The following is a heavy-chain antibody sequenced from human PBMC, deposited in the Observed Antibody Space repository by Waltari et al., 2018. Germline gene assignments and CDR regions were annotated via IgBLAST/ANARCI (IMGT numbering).Heavy chain of an antibody. Sequence: QLQLQESGPGLVKPSETLSLTCTVSGGSISSSSYYWGWNRQPPGKGLEWIGSIYYSGSTYNHPSLKGRVTISVDTSKNQFSLKLSSVTAADTAVYYCARRRKVRGAICDYWGQGTLVTVSS. CDR3: ARRRKVRGAICDY. D-gene: IGHD3-10*01. CDR2: IYYSGST. J-gene: IGHJ4*02. CDR1: GGSISSSSYY. V-gene: IGHV4-39*01.